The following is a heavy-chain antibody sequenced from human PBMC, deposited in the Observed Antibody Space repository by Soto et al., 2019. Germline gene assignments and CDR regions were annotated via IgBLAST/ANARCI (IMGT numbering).Heavy chain of an antibody. CDR3: ARDPRSPSGSYLNYYYYHGMEV. CDR2: INWNGGST. Sequence: PGGSLRLSCEASGFTFDDYGMSWVRQAPGKGLEWVSGINWNGGSTGYADSVKGRFTISRDNAKNSLYLQMNSLRAEDTALYYCARDPRSPSGSYLNYYYYHGMEVWGQGTTVTVSS. CDR1: GFTFDDYG. D-gene: IGHD3-10*01. V-gene: IGHV3-20*04. J-gene: IGHJ6*01.